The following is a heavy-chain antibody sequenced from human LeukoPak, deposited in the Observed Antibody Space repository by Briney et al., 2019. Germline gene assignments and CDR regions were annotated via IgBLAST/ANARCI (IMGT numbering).Heavy chain of an antibody. V-gene: IGHV1-18*01. CDR3: AREAGAGSDDAFDI. J-gene: IGHJ3*02. CDR2: VSPYNGNT. Sequence: ASVKVSCKTSGYTFSSYGYSWVRQAPGQGLEWMGWVSPYNGNTRYQEKFQGRVTMTTDTSASTAYMELSSLRSEDTAVYYCAREAGAGSDDAFDIWGQGTMVTVSS. D-gene: IGHD3-10*01. CDR1: GYTFSSYG.